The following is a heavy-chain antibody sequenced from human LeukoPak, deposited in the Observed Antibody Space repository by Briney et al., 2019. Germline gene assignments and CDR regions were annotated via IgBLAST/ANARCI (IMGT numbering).Heavy chain of an antibody. V-gene: IGHV4-34*01. CDR3: ARDRDSYGNQLRFLNWFDP. CDR1: GGSFSGYY. D-gene: IGHD5-18*01. CDR2: INHSGST. Sequence: SETLSLTCAVYGGSFSGYYWSWIRQPPGKGLEWIGEINHSGSTNYNPSLKSRVTISVDTSKNQFSLKLSSVTAADTAVYYCARDRDSYGNQLRFLNWFDPWGQGTLVTVSS. J-gene: IGHJ5*02.